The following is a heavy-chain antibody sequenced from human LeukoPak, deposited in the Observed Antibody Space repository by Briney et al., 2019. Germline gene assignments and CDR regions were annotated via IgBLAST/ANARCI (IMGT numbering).Heavy chain of an antibody. J-gene: IGHJ4*02. CDR2: TKNKDNSYST. CDR1: GVTFSDQY. Sequence: RTGGSLRLSCAVSGVTFSDQYMDWVRQAPGKGLEWVGRTKNKDNSYSTEYAASVKGRFTISRDDSENSLFLQMNSLKTEDTAVYYCARAIHLAYDYWGQGTLVTVSS. V-gene: IGHV3-72*01. CDR3: ARAIHLAYDY.